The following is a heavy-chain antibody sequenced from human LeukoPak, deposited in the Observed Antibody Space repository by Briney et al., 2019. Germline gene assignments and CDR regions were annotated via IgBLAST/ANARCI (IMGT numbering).Heavy chain of an antibody. CDR3: ARPELKYCSGGSCYIPGDY. Sequence: AWVKVSCKASGGTFISYAISWVRQAPGQGLEWMGGIIPIFGTANYAQKFQGRVTITADESTSTAYMELSSLRSEDTAVYYCARPELKYCSGGSCYIPGDYWGQGTLVTVSS. J-gene: IGHJ4*02. D-gene: IGHD2-15*01. CDR2: IIPIFGTA. V-gene: IGHV1-69*01. CDR1: GGTFISYA.